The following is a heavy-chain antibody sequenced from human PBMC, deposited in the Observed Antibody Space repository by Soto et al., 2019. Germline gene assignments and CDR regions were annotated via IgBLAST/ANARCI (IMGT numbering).Heavy chain of an antibody. Sequence: QVQLVQSGAEVKKPGASVKVSCKASGYTFTSYTMHWVRQAPGQRLEWMGWINDGNGNTKYSQKFQGRVPIYRDTSASTAYMELSSLRSEDTAVYYCARDHGDSSGWPYFDYWGQGTLVTVSS. CDR1: GYTFTSYT. CDR3: ARDHGDSSGWPYFDY. CDR2: INDGNGNT. V-gene: IGHV1-3*01. D-gene: IGHD6-19*01. J-gene: IGHJ4*02.